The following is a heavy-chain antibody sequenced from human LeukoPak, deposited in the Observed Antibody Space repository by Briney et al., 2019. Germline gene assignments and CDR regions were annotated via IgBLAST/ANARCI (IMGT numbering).Heavy chain of an antibody. V-gene: IGHV3-11*04. J-gene: IGHJ3*02. CDR2: ISSSGSTI. CDR1: GFTFSDYY. Sequence: GGSLRLSCAAPGFTFSDYYMSWIRQAPGKGLEWVSYISSSGSTIYYADSVKGRFTISRDNAKNSLYLQMNSLRAEDTAVYYCARDNGSITIFGVVMGDAFDIWGQGTMVTVSS. CDR3: ARDNGSITIFGVVMGDAFDI. D-gene: IGHD3-3*01.